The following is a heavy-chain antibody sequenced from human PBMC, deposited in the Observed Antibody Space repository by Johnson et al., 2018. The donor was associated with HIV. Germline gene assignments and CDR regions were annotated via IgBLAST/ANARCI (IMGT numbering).Heavy chain of an antibody. V-gene: IGHV3-30-3*01. CDR3: AKVQGFRRAFDI. Sequence: QVQLVESGGGVVQPGRSLRLSCAASGFTFSNYPIHWVRQAPGKGLEWVAVMSYDGNKQYYADSVKGRFTISRENSTNTLYLQMNSLRAEDTAVYYCAKVQGFRRAFDIWGQGTMVTVSS. CDR2: MSYDGNKQ. J-gene: IGHJ3*02. CDR1: GFTFSNYP. D-gene: IGHD2-15*01.